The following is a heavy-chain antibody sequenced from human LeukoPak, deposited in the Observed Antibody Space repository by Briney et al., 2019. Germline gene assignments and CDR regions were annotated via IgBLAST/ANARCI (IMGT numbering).Heavy chain of an antibody. CDR1: GGSFSGYY. CDR2: INHSGST. V-gene: IGHV4-34*01. Sequence: SETLSLTCAVYGGSFSGYYWSWIRQPPGKGLEWIGEINHSGSTNYNPSLKSRVTISVDTSKNQFSLKLSSVTAADTAVYYCARGRVHVWGSYRPFDYWGQGTLVTVSS. J-gene: IGHJ4*02. CDR3: ARGRVHVWGSYRPFDY. D-gene: IGHD3-16*02.